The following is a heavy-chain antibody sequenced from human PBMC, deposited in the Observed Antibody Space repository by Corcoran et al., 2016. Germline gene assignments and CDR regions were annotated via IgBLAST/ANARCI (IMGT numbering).Heavy chain of an antibody. V-gene: IGHV4-59*01. J-gene: IGHJ4*02. Sequence: QVQLQESGPGLVKPSETLSLTCTVSGGSISSYYWSWIRQPPGKGLEWLGYIYYSGSTNYNPSLKSRVTISVDTSKNQFSLKLSSVTAADTAVYYCARVRCSGGSCHFDYWGQGTLVTVSS. D-gene: IGHD2-15*01. CDR2: IYYSGST. CDR3: ARVRCSGGSCHFDY. CDR1: GGSISSYY.